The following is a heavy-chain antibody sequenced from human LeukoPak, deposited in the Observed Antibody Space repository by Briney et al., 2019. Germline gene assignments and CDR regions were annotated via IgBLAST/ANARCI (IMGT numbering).Heavy chain of an antibody. Sequence: SVKVSCKASGGTFSSYTTSWVRQAPGQGLEWMGRIIPILGIANYAQKFQGRVTITADKSTSTACMELSSLRSEDTAVYYCASPGYCSSTSCPMRNYYYYYMDGWGKGATVTVSS. J-gene: IGHJ6*03. CDR1: GGTFSSYT. CDR3: ASPGYCSSTSCPMRNYYYYYMDG. V-gene: IGHV1-69*02. D-gene: IGHD2-2*03. CDR2: IIPILGIA.